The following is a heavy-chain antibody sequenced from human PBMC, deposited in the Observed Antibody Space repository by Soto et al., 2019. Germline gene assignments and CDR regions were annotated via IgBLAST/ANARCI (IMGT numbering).Heavy chain of an antibody. J-gene: IGHJ4*01. CDR2: IYYNGRT. CDR3: ARRWGRTFDF. V-gene: IGHV4-59*08. D-gene: IGHD7-27*01. CDR1: DGCICRYY. Sequence: SDTRSVGDGCICRYYWSRIMKTTVKGLEWIGYIYYNGRTIYNPALKIRVTISVDTSKNQFSLKLSSVTVAVFVVYYCARRWGRTFDFRCHGTLVPVSS.